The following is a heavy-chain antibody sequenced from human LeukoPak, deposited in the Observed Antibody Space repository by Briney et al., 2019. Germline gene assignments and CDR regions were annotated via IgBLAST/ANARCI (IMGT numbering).Heavy chain of an antibody. J-gene: IGHJ5*01. CDR1: GFTFSNAR. CDR2: ISGSDTT. D-gene: IGHD3-10*01. CDR3: AKCYGSGTYYNYFDS. Sequence: GGSLRLSCAASGFTFSNARMTWIPQAPGKGLEWVSAISGSDTTYYVDSVKGRFTISRDNSKSTVYLQMDTLSAEDTAVYYCAKCYGSGTYYNYFDSWGQGTLVTVSS. V-gene: IGHV3-23*01.